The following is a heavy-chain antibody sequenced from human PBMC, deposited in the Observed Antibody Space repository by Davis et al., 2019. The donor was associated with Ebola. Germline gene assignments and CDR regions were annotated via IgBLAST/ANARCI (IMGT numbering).Heavy chain of an antibody. Sequence: GGSLRLSCKRSASAFSTNRITWVRQLPGRSLEWMGTIDPSDSHTDYSPSFRGHITITADKSVGTAYRQWTALKASDTAMYLCASGGGDNYADDSWGQGTLVTVSS. CDR3: ASGGGDNYADDS. CDR2: IDPSDSHT. D-gene: IGHD2-2*01. J-gene: IGHJ4*02. CDR1: ASAFSTNR. V-gene: IGHV5-10-1*01.